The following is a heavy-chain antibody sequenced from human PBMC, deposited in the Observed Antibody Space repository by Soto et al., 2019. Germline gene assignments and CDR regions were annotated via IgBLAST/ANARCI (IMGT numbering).Heavy chain of an antibody. CDR1: GYTLTELS. J-gene: IGHJ4*02. V-gene: IGHV1-24*01. CDR3: ASGRFSSPIDYGSGSYRFDY. D-gene: IGHD3-10*01. CDR2: FDPEDGET. Sequence: ASVKVSCKVSGYTLTELSMHWVRQAPGKGLEWMGGFDPEDGETIYAQKFQGRVTMTEDTSTDTAYMELSSLRSEDTAVYYFASGRFSSPIDYGSGSYRFDYWGQGTLVTVSS.